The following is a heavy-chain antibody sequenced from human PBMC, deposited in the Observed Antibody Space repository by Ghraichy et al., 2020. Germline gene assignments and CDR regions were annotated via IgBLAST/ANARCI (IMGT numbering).Heavy chain of an antibody. CDR3: AKGSGTLSGNYYAY. D-gene: IGHD3-22*01. CDR2: ISGTGATT. V-gene: IGHV3-23*01. J-gene: IGHJ4*02. CDR1: GFTFSSYA. Sequence: SCAASGFTFSSYAMSWVRQAPGKGLEWVSTISGTGATTYYADSVKGRFTISRDNSKNTLYLQMNSLRADDTAVYYCAKGSGTLSGNYYAYWGQGTLGTVSS.